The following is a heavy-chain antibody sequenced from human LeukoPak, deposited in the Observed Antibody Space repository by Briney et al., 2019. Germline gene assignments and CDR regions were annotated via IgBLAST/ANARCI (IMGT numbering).Heavy chain of an antibody. CDR1: GYTFTNYT. Sequence: ASVKVSCKASGYTFTNYTMHWVRQAPGQRLEWMGWINAGNGNTKYSQKFQGRVTITRDTSASTAYMELSSLRFEDTAVYYCARDGRSGPAWYYYCMDVWGKGTTVTVSS. J-gene: IGHJ6*04. CDR3: ARDGRSGPAWYYYCMDV. V-gene: IGHV1-3*01. D-gene: IGHD6-19*01. CDR2: INAGNGNT.